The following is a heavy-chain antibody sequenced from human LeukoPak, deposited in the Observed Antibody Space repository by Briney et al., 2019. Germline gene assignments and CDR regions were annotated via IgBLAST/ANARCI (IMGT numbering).Heavy chain of an antibody. CDR2: IWYDGSNK. CDR3: ARESTAQPFDY. J-gene: IGHJ4*02. D-gene: IGHD2-2*01. Sequence: QTGGSLRLSCAASGFTFSSNGMHWVRQAPGKGLEWVAVIWYDGSNKYYADSVKGRFTISRDNSKNTLYLQMNSLRAEDTAVYYCARESTAQPFDYWGQGTLVTVSS. CDR1: GFTFSSNG. V-gene: IGHV3-33*01.